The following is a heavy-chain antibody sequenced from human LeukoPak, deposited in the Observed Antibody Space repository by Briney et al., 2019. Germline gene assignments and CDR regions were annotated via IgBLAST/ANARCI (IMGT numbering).Heavy chain of an antibody. V-gene: IGHV3-11*01. Sequence: GGSLRLSCAGSGFTFSGYYMSWIRQAPGKGLEWVSYINPSGSTIYYADSVKGRFTISRDYAKKSLDLQMYSLRAEDTAVYYCARVRGSGFCSGSSCAKDPGYYYYMDVWGKGTTVTVSS. CDR1: GFTFSGYY. D-gene: IGHD2-2*01. CDR2: INPSGSTI. J-gene: IGHJ6*03. CDR3: ARVRGSGFCSGSSCAKDPGYYYYMDV.